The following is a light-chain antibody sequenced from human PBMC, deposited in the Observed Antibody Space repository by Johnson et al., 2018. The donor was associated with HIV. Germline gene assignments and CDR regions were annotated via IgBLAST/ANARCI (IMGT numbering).Light chain of an antibody. J-gene: IGLJ1*01. Sequence: QSVLTQSPSVSAAPGQKVTIYCSGSSSNIGNNYVSWFQQLPGTAPKLLICENDKRPSGIPDRFSGSKSGTSATLGITGLQTGDEADYYCGTWDSSLSFYVFGTGTKVTVL. V-gene: IGLV1-51*02. CDR3: GTWDSSLSFYV. CDR1: SSNIGNNY. CDR2: END.